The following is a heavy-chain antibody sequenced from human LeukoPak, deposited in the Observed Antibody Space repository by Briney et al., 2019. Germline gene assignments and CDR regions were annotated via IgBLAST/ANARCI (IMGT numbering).Heavy chain of an antibody. CDR2: ISGSGGST. J-gene: IGHJ4*02. V-gene: IGHV3-23*01. CDR1: GFTFSSYA. Sequence: GGSLRLSCAASGFTFSSYAMRWVRQAPGKGLEWVSSISGSGGSTYYADSVKGRFTISRDTSKNTLYLQMNSLRAEDTAVYYCAKRKNAYNNVYLDYWGQGTLVTVSS. D-gene: IGHD5-24*01. CDR3: AKRKNAYNNVYLDY.